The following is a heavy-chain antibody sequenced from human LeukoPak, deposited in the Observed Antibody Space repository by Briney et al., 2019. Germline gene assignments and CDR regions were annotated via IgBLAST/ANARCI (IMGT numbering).Heavy chain of an antibody. V-gene: IGHV1-2*02. Sequence: ASVKVSCKASGYTFNEYYMHWVRQAPGQGLEWMGWINPNSCGTNYAQKFQGRVTMTRDTSITTAYMELSRLRSDDTAVYYCARGSNCANGVCYPNYYFHGMDVWGQGTTVTVSS. J-gene: IGHJ6*02. CDR3: ARGSNCANGVCYPNYYFHGMDV. D-gene: IGHD2-8*01. CDR2: INPNSCGT. CDR1: GYTFNEYY.